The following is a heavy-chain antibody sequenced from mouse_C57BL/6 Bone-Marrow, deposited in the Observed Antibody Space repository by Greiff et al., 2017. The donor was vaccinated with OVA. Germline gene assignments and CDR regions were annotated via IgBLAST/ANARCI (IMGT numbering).Heavy chain of an antibody. Sequence: QVHVKQSGAELVRPGTSVKMSCKASGYTFTNYWIGWAKQRPGHGLEWIGDIYPGGGYTNYNEKFKGKATLTADKSSSTAYMQFSSLTSEDSAIYYCARKIDGYYVYFDYWGQGTTLTVSS. CDR2: IYPGGGYT. V-gene: IGHV1-63*01. D-gene: IGHD2-3*01. J-gene: IGHJ2*01. CDR1: GYTFTNYW. CDR3: ARKIDGYYVYFDY.